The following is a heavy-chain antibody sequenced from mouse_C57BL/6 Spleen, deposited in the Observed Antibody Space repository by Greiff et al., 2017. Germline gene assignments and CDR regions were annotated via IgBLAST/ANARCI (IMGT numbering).Heavy chain of an antibody. CDR3: ARGGYGGAWFAY. Sequence: QVHVKQPGTELVKPGASVKLSCKASGYTFTSYWMHWVKQRPGQGLEWIGNINPSNGGTNYNEKFKSKATLTVDKSSSTGYMQLSSLTSEDSAVYYCARGGYGGAWFAYWGQGTLVTVSA. V-gene: IGHV1-53*01. D-gene: IGHD2-2*01. J-gene: IGHJ3*01. CDR1: GYTFTSYW. CDR2: INPSNGGT.